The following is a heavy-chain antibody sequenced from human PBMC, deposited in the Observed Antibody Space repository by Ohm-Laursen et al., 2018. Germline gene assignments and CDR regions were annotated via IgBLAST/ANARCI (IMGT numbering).Heavy chain of an antibody. CDR2: INPNSGST. D-gene: IGHD3-10*01. J-gene: IGHJ4*03. CDR3: ARGRASGSFFFDY. CDR1: GYTFTGYY. V-gene: IGHV1-2*02. Sequence: SVKVSCKASGYTFTGYYMHWVRQAPGQSLEWMGWINPNSGSTNYAQKFQGRVTMTRDTSISTVSMELTRLISDDTAVYYCARGRASGSFFFDYWGQGTTVTVSS.